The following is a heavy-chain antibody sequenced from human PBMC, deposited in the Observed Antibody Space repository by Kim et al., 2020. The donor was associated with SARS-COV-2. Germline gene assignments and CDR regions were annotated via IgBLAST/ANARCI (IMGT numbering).Heavy chain of an antibody. CDR2: INTDGSST. CDR3: ARASGRIVDY. V-gene: IGHV3-74*01. J-gene: IGHJ4*02. CDR1: GFSFSSYW. Sequence: GGSLRLSCAASGFSFSSYWMHWVRQAPGKGLVWVSRINTDGSSTGYADSVKGRFTISKDNAKNTVYLQMSSPRADDTAVYYCARASGRIVDYWGQGTLVT. D-gene: IGHD2-15*01.